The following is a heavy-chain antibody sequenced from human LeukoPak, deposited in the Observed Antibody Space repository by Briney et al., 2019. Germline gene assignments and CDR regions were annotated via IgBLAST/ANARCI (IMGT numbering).Heavy chain of an antibody. J-gene: IGHJ5*02. D-gene: IGHD3-10*01. Sequence: ASVKVSCKASGYTFTSYDINWVRQATGQGLEWMGWMNPNSGNTGYAQKFQGRVTMTRNTSISTAYMELRSLRSDDTAVYYCARARNYYGSGTAGDNWFDPWGQGTLVTVSS. CDR2: MNPNSGNT. CDR1: GYTFTSYD. CDR3: ARARNYYGSGTAGDNWFDP. V-gene: IGHV1-8*01.